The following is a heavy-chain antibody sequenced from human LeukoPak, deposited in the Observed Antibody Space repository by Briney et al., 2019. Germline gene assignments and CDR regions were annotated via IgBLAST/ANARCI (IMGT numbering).Heavy chain of an antibody. CDR3: ARDLTGGMIYGSGSYREAGNWFDP. CDR2: IYTSGST. Sequence: SSETLSLTCTVSGGSISSGSYYWSWIRQPAGKGLEWIGRIYTSGSTNYNPSLKSRVTMSVDTSKNQFSLKLSSVTAADTAVYYCARDLTGGMIYGSGSYREAGNWFDPWGQGTLVTVSS. CDR1: GGSISSGSYY. V-gene: IGHV4-61*02. D-gene: IGHD3-10*01. J-gene: IGHJ5*02.